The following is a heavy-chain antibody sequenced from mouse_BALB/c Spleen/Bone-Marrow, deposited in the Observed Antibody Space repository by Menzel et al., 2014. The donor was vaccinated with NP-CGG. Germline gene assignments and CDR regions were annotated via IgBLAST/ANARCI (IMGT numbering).Heavy chain of an antibody. CDR2: INPESRTI. CDR3: ARLDYYDYLNY. J-gene: IGHJ2*01. CDR1: GFDFSRYW. V-gene: IGHV4-1*02. Sequence: DVKLQESGGGLVQPGGSLKLSCAASGFDFSRYWMSWVRQAPGKGLEWIGEINPESRTINYSPSLKDKFIISRDNAKNTLYLRLNRVRSEDTALYYCARLDYYDYLNYWGQGTTLTVSS. D-gene: IGHD1-1*01.